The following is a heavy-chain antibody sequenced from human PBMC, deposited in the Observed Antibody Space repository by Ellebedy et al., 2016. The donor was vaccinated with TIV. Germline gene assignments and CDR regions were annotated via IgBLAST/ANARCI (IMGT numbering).Heavy chain of an antibody. D-gene: IGHD1-1*01. CDR1: GFMFSSYA. J-gene: IGHJ5*01. CDR3: AKAGYNFYVRNNWFDS. Sequence: GESLKISCAASGFMFSSYAMSWVRQAPGKGLEWVSAISGSDGSTLYADSVRGRFTISRDNPKNTLFLQMSSLRAEDTAIYYCAKAGYNFYVRNNWFDSWGRGTLVTVSS. V-gene: IGHV3-23*01. CDR2: ISGSDGST.